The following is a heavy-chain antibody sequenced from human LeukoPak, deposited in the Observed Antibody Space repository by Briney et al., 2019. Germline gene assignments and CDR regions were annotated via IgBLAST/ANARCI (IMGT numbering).Heavy chain of an antibody. CDR2: FYHTENT. D-gene: IGHD5-18*01. V-gene: IGHV4-59*08. J-gene: IGHJ4*02. Sequence: PSETLSLTCTVSGGSISSYYWSWIRQPPGKGLEWIGYFYHTENTRYNPSLKSRVTISVDTSKNQFSLRLSSVTAADTAVYYCARHVDTAMVVDYWGQGTLVTVSS. CDR1: GGSISSYY. CDR3: ARHVDTAMVVDY.